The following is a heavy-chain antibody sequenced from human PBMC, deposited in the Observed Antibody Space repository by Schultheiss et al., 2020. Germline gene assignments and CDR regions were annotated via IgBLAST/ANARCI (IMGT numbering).Heavy chain of an antibody. Sequence: SETLSLTCTVSGGSISSGGYYWSWIRQHPGKGLEWIGEINHSGSTNYNPSLKSRVTISVDTSKNQFSLKLSSVTAADTAVYYCARGSGNVVVPAALRPFDYWGQGTLVTVSS. CDR2: INHSGST. CDR3: ARGSGNVVVPAALRPFDY. CDR1: GGSISSGGYY. J-gene: IGHJ4*02. D-gene: IGHD2-2*01. V-gene: IGHV4-31*03.